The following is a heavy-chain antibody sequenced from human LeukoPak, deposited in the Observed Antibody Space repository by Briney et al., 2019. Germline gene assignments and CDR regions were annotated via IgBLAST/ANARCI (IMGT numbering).Heavy chain of an antibody. D-gene: IGHD3-16*01. V-gene: IGHV3-48*01. J-gene: IGHJ4*02. CDR1: GFTFSSYS. Sequence: GGSLRLSCAASGFTFSSYSMNCVRQAPGKGREGVSYINSSSNTIYYAHSVKARFNISRHNAKHSLSLQMNSLRAEDTAVYYCARVRWGGLYYFDYWGQGTLVTVSS. CDR2: INSSSNTI. CDR3: ARVRWGGLYYFDY.